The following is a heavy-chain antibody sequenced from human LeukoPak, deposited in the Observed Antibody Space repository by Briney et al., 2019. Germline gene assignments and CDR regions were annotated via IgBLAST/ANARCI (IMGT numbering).Heavy chain of an antibody. J-gene: IGHJ6*02. CDR1: GGXISSYY. CDR2: IYYSGST. Sequence: SETLSLTCIVSGGXISSYYWSWIRQPPGKGLEWIGYIYYSGSTNYNPSLKSRVTISVDTSKNQFSLKLSSVTAADTAVYYCARKGVGTTTFYYYGMDVWGQGTTVTVSS. V-gene: IGHV4-59*01. D-gene: IGHD1-26*01. CDR3: ARKGVGTTTFYYYGMDV.